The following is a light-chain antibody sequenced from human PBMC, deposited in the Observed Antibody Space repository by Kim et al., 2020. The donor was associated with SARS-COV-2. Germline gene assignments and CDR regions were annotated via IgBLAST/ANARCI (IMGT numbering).Light chain of an antibody. CDR3: LLPYGDTRKI. J-gene: IGLJ2*01. CDR1: TGTLTSGHF. CDR2: NTD. Sequence: GVKVTLTCGSNTGTLTSGHFPYWFQQKPGQAPRALIYNTDYKYSWTPARFSGSLLGGKAALTLSDAQAEDETDYYCLLPYGDTRKIFGGGTQLTVL. V-gene: IGLV7-46*01.